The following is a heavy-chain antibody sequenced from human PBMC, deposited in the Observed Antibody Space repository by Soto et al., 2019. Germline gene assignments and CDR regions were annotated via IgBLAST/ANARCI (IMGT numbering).Heavy chain of an antibody. Sequence: GASVKVSCKASGYTFTSYDINWVRQATGQGLEWMGWMNPNSGNTGYAQKFQGRVTMTRNTSISTAYMELSSLRSEGTAVYYCAKGTSDYGDYTDYWGQGTQVTVSS. D-gene: IGHD4-17*01. CDR2: MNPNSGNT. CDR1: GYTFTSYD. CDR3: AKGTSDYGDYTDY. V-gene: IGHV1-8*01. J-gene: IGHJ4*02.